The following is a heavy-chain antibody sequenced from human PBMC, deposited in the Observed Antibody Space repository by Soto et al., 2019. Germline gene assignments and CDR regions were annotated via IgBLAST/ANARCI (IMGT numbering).Heavy chain of an antibody. CDR3: AHGSGWLFDY. J-gene: IGHJ4*02. CDR1: GFSLTTSAVG. CDR2: LYWDDDN. V-gene: IGHV2-5*02. D-gene: IGHD6-19*01. Sequence: QITLKESGPTLVKPTQTLTLTCTFSGFSLTTSAVGVGWIRQPPGTALEWLALLYWDDDNQYSPSLRNRPTLTKDTSKNQVVLTMTNMDTVDTATYYCAHGSGWLFDYWCQGTLVNVPS.